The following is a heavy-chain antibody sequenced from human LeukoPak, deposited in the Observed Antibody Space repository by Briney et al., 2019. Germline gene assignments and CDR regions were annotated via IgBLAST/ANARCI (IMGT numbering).Heavy chain of an antibody. J-gene: IGHJ4*02. Sequence: GGSLRLSCAASEFSVGSNYMTWVRQAPGKGLEWVSSISSSSSYIYYADSVKGRFTISRDNAKNSLYLQMNSLRAEDTAVYYCARLYCSSTSCYFLDYWGQGTLVTVSS. CDR1: EFSVGSNY. CDR3: ARLYCSSTSCYFLDY. D-gene: IGHD2-2*01. CDR2: ISSSSSYI. V-gene: IGHV3-21*01.